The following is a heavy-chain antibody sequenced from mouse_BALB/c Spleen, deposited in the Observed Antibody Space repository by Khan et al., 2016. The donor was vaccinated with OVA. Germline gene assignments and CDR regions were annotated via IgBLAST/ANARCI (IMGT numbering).Heavy chain of an antibody. J-gene: IGHJ3*01. CDR3: TRRGGGNRFAY. CDR1: GYTFTDFT. V-gene: IGHV1S137*01. Sequence: QVQLQQSGAELVRPGVSVKISCKGSGYTFTDFTMHWVKQSHAMSLEWIGVISTYYGHATYNQKFKDKATMTVDKSSSTAYMELARLTSEDSAIFYWTRRGGGNRFAYWGQGTLVTVSA. CDR2: ISTYYGHA.